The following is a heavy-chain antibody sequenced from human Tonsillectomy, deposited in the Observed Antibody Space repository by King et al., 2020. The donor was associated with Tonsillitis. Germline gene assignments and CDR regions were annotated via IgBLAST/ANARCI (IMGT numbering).Heavy chain of an antibody. CDR1: GFTVSSIY. CDR3: AWSTYYYHSSGYYDLDY. Sequence: VQLVESGGGLIQPGGSLRLSCAASGFTVSSIYMSWVRQAPGTGLEWVSVLYSGGTTYYADSVKGRFTISRDNSKNTLYLQMNSLRAEETAVYYCAWSTYYYHSSGYYDLDYWGQGTLVTVSS. CDR2: LYSGGTT. D-gene: IGHD3-22*01. J-gene: IGHJ4*02. V-gene: IGHV3-53*01.